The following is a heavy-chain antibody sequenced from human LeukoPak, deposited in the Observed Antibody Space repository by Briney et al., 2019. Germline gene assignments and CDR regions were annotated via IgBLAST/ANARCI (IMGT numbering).Heavy chain of an antibody. CDR3: ARVRYGSGTLNFDY. CDR2: IYYSGST. V-gene: IGHV4-31*03. Sequence: SETLSLTCTVSGGSIGSGGYYWSWIRQHPGKGLEWIGYIYYSGSTYYNPSLKSRVTISVDTSKNQFSLKLSSVTAADTAVYYCARVRYGSGTLNFDYWGQGTLVTVSS. CDR1: GGSIGSGGYY. D-gene: IGHD3-10*01. J-gene: IGHJ4*02.